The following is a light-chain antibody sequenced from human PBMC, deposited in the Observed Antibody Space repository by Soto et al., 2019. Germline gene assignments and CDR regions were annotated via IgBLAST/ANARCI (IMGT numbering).Light chain of an antibody. Sequence: DIQMTQSPSSLSASVGDRVTITCRASQTIIRYLNWYQQKVGRAPNLLINAASSLQSGVPSRFSGSGSGTEFTLTISSLQPEDFATYYCQQSYSTLFSFGPGTKVEIK. J-gene: IGKJ3*01. CDR1: QTIIRY. CDR2: AAS. CDR3: QQSYSTLFS. V-gene: IGKV1-39*01.